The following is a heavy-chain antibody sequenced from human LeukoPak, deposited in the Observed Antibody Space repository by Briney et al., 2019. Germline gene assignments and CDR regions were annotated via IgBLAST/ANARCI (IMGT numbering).Heavy chain of an antibody. V-gene: IGHV4-34*01. CDR3: ARGLKS. Sequence: SETLSLTCAVYGGSFSGYYWSWIRQPPGKGLEWIGEINHSGSTNYNPSLKSRVTISVDTSKNQFSLKLSSVTAADTAVYYCARGLKSWGQGTLATVSS. J-gene: IGHJ4*02. CDR2: INHSGST. CDR1: GGSFSGYY.